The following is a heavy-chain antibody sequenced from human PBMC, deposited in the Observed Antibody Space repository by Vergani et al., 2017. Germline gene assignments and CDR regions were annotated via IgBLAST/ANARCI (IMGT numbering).Heavy chain of an antibody. CDR3: AKGIGLGYSGYDCVDY. CDR2: ISYDGSNK. CDR1: GFTFSSYG. V-gene: IGHV3-30*18. J-gene: IGHJ4*02. Sequence: QVQLVESGGGVVQPGRSLRLSCAASGFTFSSYGMHWVRQAPGKGLEWVAVISYDGSNKYYADSVKGRFTISRDNSKNTLYLQMNSLRADDTAVYYCAKGIGLGYSGYDCVDYWGQGTLVTVSS. D-gene: IGHD5-12*01.